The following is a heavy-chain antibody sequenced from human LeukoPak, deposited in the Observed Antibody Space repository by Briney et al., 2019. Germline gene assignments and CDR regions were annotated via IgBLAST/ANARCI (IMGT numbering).Heavy chain of an antibody. CDR3: ARAPVDYDFWSGSRYYGMDV. CDR2: ISAYNGNT. V-gene: IGHV1-18*01. J-gene: IGHJ6*02. CDR1: GYTFTSYG. D-gene: IGHD3-3*01. Sequence: ASVKVSCKASGYTFTSYGISWVRQAPGQGLEWMGWISAYNGNTNYAQKLQGRVTMTTDTSTSTAYMELRSLRSDDTAVYYCARAPVDYDFWSGSRYYGMDVWGQGTTVTVSS.